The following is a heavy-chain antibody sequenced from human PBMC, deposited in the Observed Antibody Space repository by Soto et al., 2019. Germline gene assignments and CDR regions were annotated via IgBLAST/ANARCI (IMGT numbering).Heavy chain of an antibody. CDR1: VGCRNRRGVY. J-gene: IGHJ5*02. V-gene: IGHV4-31*03. CDR3: ARCSLVVVPAPGFDP. D-gene: IGHD2-2*01. Sequence: PSATLSPNSPVSVGCRNRRGVYWGRNRQHPGKGLEWIGYIYYSGTTYYNPSLKSRVTISVDTSKNQFSLKLSSVSAADTALYYCARCSLVVVPAPGFDPWGRGTLVTVSS. CDR2: IYYSGTT.